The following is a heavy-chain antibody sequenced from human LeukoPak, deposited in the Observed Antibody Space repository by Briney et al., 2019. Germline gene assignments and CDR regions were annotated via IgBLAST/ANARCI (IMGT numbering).Heavy chain of an antibody. Sequence: ASVKVSCKSSGYTFTNYYMHWVRQAPGQGLEWMGLINPTGTGTNYAQKFRGRVTLTRDTSTTTVYMELSSLRSEDTAVYYCAREESGGYFDYWGQGTPVTVSS. CDR1: GYTFTNYY. D-gene: IGHD2-8*02. CDR3: AREESGGYFDY. V-gene: IGHV1-46*01. J-gene: IGHJ4*02. CDR2: INPTGTGT.